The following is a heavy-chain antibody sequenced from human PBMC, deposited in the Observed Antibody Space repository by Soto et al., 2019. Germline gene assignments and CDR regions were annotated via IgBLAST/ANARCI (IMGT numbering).Heavy chain of an antibody. CDR2: INNSGSI. D-gene: IGHD1-26*01. CDR3: ARAAAIQSHQVEGQPPTSQTLEY. CDR1: GESFSGYY. V-gene: IGHV4-34*01. J-gene: IGHJ4*02. Sequence: ETLSLTCAVYGESFSGYYWIRIRQPPGEGLGWIGEINNSGSINYNPSLKSRVIMSVDTSKNQFSLKLASLTAADTAVYYCARAAAIQSHQVEGQPPTSQTLEYWGQG.